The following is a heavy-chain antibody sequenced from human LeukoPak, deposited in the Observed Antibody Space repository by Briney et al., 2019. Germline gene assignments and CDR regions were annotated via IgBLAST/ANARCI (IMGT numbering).Heavy chain of an antibody. D-gene: IGHD2-15*01. CDR2: ISSSGSTI. J-gene: IGHJ5*01. Sequence: SGGSLRLSCAASGFTFSSYEMNWVRQAPGKGLEWVSYISSSGSTIYYADSVKGRFTISRDNAKNSLYLQMNSLRAEDTAVYYCAREGGYCSGGSCRWFDSWGQGSLVTVSS. V-gene: IGHV3-48*03. CDR1: GFTFSSYE. CDR3: AREGGYCSGGSCRWFDS.